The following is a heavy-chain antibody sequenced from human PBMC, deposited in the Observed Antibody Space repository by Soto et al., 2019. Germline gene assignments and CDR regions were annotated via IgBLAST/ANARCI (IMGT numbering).Heavy chain of an antibody. D-gene: IGHD6-19*01. V-gene: IGHV3-53*01. CDR1: GFTVSSNY. CDR2: IYSGGST. CDR3: ARDPSSGWYGYYYYGMDV. Sequence: GGSLRLSCAASGFTVSSNYMSWVRQAPVKGLERVSVIYSGGSTYYADSEKGRCTISRENSKNTLYLQMNSLRAEDTAVYYCARDPSSGWYGYYYYGMDVWGQWTTVTVSS. J-gene: IGHJ6*02.